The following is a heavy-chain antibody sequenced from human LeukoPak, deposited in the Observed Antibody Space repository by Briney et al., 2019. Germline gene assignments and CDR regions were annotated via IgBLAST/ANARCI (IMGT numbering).Heavy chain of an antibody. J-gene: IGHJ5*02. Sequence: PGGSLRLSCAASGFPFSSYAMSWVRQAPGKGLEWVSTISNSDDSTYYADSVKGRFTISRDNSKNTLYLQMNSLRAEDTAVYSCARGADGVSSNSRGWFDPWGQGTLVTVSS. D-gene: IGHD2-15*01. V-gene: IGHV3-23*01. CDR2: ISNSDDST. CDR1: GFPFSSYA. CDR3: ARGADGVSSNSRGWFDP.